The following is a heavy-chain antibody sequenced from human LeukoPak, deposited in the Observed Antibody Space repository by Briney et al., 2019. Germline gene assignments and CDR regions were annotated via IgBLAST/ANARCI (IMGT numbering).Heavy chain of an antibody. Sequence: GGSLRLSCAASGFTFSTYSMNWVRQAPGKGLEWVLSIGSSSTYIYYADSVKGRFTVSRDNAKNSLYLQMNSLRAEDTAVYYCATWGDYTKLGNTFDYWGQGTLVTVSS. J-gene: IGHJ4*02. V-gene: IGHV3-21*01. D-gene: IGHD4-11*01. CDR1: GFTFSTYS. CDR2: IGSSSTYI. CDR3: ATWGDYTKLGNTFDY.